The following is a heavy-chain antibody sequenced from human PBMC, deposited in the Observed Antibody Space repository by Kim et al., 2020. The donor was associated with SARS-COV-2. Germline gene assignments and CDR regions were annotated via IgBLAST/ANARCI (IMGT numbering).Heavy chain of an antibody. V-gene: IGHV4-39*07. CDR3: AGVLVGSWYG. CDR1: GGSISSSSYY. Sequence: SETLSLTCTVSGGSISSSSYYWGWIRQPPGKGLEWIGSIYYSGSTYYNPSLKSRVTISVDTSKNQFSLKLNSVTAADTAVYYCAGVLVGSWYGCGQGTL. CDR2: IYYSGST. J-gene: IGHJ1*01. D-gene: IGHD2-15*01.